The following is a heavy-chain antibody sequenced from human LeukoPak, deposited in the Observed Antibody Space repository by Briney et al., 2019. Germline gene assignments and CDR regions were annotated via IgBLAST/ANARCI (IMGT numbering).Heavy chain of an antibody. CDR3: AKSYSSGWARGFDY. CDR1: GFTFSSYA. CDR2: ISGSGGST. V-gene: IGHV3-23*01. D-gene: IGHD6-19*01. Sequence: GGSLRLSCAASGFTFSSYAMSWVRQAPGKGLEWVSAISGSGGSTYYADSVKGRFTISRDNSKNTLYLQMNSLRAEDTAVYYCAKSYSSGWARGFDYWAREPWSPSPQ. J-gene: IGHJ4*02.